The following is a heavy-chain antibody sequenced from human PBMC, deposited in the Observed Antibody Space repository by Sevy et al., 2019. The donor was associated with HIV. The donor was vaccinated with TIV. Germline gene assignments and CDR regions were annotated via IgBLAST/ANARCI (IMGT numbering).Heavy chain of an antibody. CDR3: ARDHVVVEPLANYGMDV. V-gene: IGHV3-11*01. CDR1: GFIFSDFY. CDR2: ISSRGTTI. D-gene: IGHD2-2*01. Sequence: GGSLRLSCAASGFIFSDFYMSWVHQAPGKGLEWISYISSRGTTIYYADSVKGRFTISRDNAKNSLYLQMNSLTADDTAVYYCARDHVVVEPLANYGMDVWGQGTRSPSP. J-gene: IGHJ6*02.